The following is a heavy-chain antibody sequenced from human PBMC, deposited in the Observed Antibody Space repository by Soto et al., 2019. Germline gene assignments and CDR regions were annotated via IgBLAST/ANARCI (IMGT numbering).Heavy chain of an antibody. CDR1: GYTFTSYA. CDR2: INAGNGNT. Sequence: QVQLVQSGAEEKKPGASVKVSCKASGYTFTSYAMHWVRQAPGQRLEWMGCINAGNGNTKYSQKFQGRVTITRDTSASTADIELSSLRSKDTAVYYCARSIVVVTALDYWGQGTLVTVSS. D-gene: IGHD2-21*02. J-gene: IGHJ4*02. CDR3: ARSIVVVTALDY. V-gene: IGHV1-3*05.